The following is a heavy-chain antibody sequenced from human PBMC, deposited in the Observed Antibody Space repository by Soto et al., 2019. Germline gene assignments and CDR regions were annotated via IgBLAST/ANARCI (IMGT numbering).Heavy chain of an antibody. Sequence: EVQVLESGGGLVQPGGSLRLSCAASGFTFSRHAMSWVRQAPGKGLEWVSGISGSGGTTYYADTVKGRFTISRDNSKNTVYLQMNSLRAEDTAVYYCAKDSGPYCQGVLDYWGQGTLVTVSS. CDR1: GFTFSRHA. CDR3: AKDSGPYCQGVLDY. V-gene: IGHV3-23*01. J-gene: IGHJ4*02. D-gene: IGHD2-8*02. CDR2: ISGSGGTT.